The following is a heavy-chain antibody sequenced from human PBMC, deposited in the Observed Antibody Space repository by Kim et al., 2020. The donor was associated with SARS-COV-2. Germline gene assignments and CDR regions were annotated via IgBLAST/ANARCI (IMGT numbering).Heavy chain of an antibody. Sequence: SETLSLTCAVYGGSFSGYYWSWIRQPPGKGLEWIGEINHSGSTNYNPSLKSRVTISVDTSKNQFSLKLNSLTAADTAVYYCARRKWFGELSYWGQGTLVTVSS. J-gene: IGHJ4*02. CDR1: GGSFSGYY. CDR2: INHSGST. D-gene: IGHD3-10*01. V-gene: IGHV4-34*01. CDR3: ARRKWFGELSY.